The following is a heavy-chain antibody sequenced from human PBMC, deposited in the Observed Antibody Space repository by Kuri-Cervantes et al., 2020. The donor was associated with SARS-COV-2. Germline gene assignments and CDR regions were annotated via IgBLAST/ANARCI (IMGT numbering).Heavy chain of an antibody. Sequence: KVSCKGSGYSFTSYWIGWVRQMPGKGLEWMGIIYPGDSDTRYSPSFQGQVTISADKSISTAYLQWSSLTASDTAMYYCARLPCGTIFGSGGSCYSSTNYYYYGMDVWAREPWSPSP. V-gene: IGHV5-51*01. CDR2: IYPGDSDT. J-gene: IGHJ6*02. D-gene: IGHD2-15*01. CDR1: GYSFTSYW. CDR3: ARLPCGTIFGSGGSCYSSTNYYYYGMDV.